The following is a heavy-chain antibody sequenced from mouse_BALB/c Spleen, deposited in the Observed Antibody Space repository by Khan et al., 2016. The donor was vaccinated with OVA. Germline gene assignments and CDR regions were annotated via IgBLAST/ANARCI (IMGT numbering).Heavy chain of an antibody. V-gene: IGHV9-3-1*01. D-gene: IGHD2-10*01. J-gene: IGHJ4*01. CDR3: ARPPYFSYTLDY. Sequence: QIQLVQSGPELKKPGVTVKISCKASGYTFTNYGMNWVKQSPGKALKWMGWINTYTGEPTYADDFKGRFAFSLETSASTAYLQINNLKNEDTATYFCARPPYFSYTLDYWGQGTSVTVSS. CDR2: INTYTGEP. CDR1: GYTFTNYG.